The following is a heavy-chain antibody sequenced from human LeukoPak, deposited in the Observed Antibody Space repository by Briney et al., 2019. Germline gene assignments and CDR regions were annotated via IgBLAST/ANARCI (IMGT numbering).Heavy chain of an antibody. CDR3: ARSGLSVVGATNDDY. CDR2: IWYDGSNK. CDR1: GFTFSYCG. Sequence: GGSLRPSCAASGFTFSYCGMHWVRQAPGKGLEWVAVIWYDGSNKYYADSVKGRFTISRDNSKNTLYLQMNSLRAEDTAVYYCARSGLSVVGATNDDYWGQGTLVTVSS. D-gene: IGHD1-26*01. J-gene: IGHJ4*02. V-gene: IGHV3-33*01.